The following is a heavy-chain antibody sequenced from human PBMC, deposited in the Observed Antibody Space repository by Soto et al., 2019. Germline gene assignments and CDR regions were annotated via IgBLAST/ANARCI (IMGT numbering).Heavy chain of an antibody. CDR2: ISASTGKT. CDR3: ARARCTSASCYKSTWFEP. D-gene: IGHD2-2*02. Sequence: ASVKVSCKASGYTFTDFGVTWVRQAPGQGLEWMGWISASTGKTNLARKFQGRVTMTTDTSTGTGYMELRSLRSDDTAVYYCARARCTSASCYKSTWFEPWGQGTLVTVSS. CDR1: GYTFTDFG. J-gene: IGHJ5*02. V-gene: IGHV1-18*04.